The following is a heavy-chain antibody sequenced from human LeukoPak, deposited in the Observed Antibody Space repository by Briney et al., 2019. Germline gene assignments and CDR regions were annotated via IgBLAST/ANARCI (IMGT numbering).Heavy chain of an antibody. D-gene: IGHD6-13*01. CDR1: GFAFSSYG. CDR3: AKDLVNSRDYYYYGMDV. CDR2: ISYDGSNK. J-gene: IGHJ6*02. Sequence: GGSLRLSCAASGFAFSSYGMHWVRQAPGKGLEWVAVISYDGSNKYYADSVKGRFTISRDNSKNTLYLQMNSLRAEDTAVYYCAKDLVNSRDYYYYGMDVWGQGTTVTVSS. V-gene: IGHV3-30*18.